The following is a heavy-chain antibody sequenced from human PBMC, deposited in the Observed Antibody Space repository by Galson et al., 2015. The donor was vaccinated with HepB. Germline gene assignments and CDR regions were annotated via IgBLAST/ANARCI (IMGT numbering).Heavy chain of an antibody. Sequence: SVKVSCKATGYTFTNYAIHWVRQAPGQSLEWRGWVNGDDANTFSLKNFQGRVSITRDTSASTAYMKLSSLRSEDTAVYYCARWSLWFFDLWGCGTLVTVSS. J-gene: IGHJ2*01. D-gene: IGHD2-15*01. V-gene: IGHV1-3*01. CDR3: ARWSLWFFDL. CDR1: GYTFTNYA. CDR2: VNGDDANT.